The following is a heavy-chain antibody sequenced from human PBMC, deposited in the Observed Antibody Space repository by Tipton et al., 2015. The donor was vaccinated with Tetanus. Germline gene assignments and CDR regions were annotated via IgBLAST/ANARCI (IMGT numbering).Heavy chain of an antibody. CDR1: GGSISSYY. CDR2: IYYSGST. CDR3: ARAIAGNGELLMPPYCCDY. Sequence: TLSLTCTVSGGSISSYYWSWIRQPPGKGLEWIGYIYYSGSTNYNPSLKSRVTISVDTSKNQFSLKLSSVTAADTAVYYCARAIAGNGELLMPPYCCDYWGQGALVTVSS. V-gene: IGHV4-59*01. J-gene: IGHJ4*02. D-gene: IGHD3-10*01.